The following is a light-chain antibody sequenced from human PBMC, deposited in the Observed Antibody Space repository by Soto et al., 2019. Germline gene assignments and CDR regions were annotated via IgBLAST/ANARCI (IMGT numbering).Light chain of an antibody. CDR1: SSDVGGYNY. Sequence: QSALTQPASVSGSPGQSITISCTGTSSDVGGYNYVSWYQQHPGKAPKLMIYDGSNRPSGVSNRFSGSKSGNTASLTISGLQAEDEADYYCSSYTSSITYVVFGGGTKLTVL. CDR2: DGS. CDR3: SSYTSSITYVV. J-gene: IGLJ2*01. V-gene: IGLV2-14*01.